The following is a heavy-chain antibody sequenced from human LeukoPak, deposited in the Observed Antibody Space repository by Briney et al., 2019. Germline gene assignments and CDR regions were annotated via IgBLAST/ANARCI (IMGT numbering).Heavy chain of an antibody. Sequence: PGGSLRLTCAASGFTFSTYAMYWVRQAPGKGLEWVSIIWYDGSNKFYADSVKGRFTISRDNSKNTLYLQMSSLRAEDTAVYYCARGAYCSGRCPGAFDIWGQGTMVTVSS. CDR2: IWYDGSNK. J-gene: IGHJ3*02. V-gene: IGHV3-33*01. CDR1: GFTFSTYA. CDR3: ARGAYCSGRCPGAFDI. D-gene: IGHD2-15*01.